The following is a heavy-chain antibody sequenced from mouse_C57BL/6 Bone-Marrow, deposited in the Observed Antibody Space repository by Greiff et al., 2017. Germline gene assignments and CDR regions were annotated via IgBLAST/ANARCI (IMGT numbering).Heavy chain of an antibody. CDR2: IDPENGDT. J-gene: IGHJ2*01. D-gene: IGHD5-1*01. CDR3: AISRTILSDFDY. CDR1: GFNIKDYY. V-gene: IGHV14-1*01. Sequence: VQLQQSGAELVRPGASVKLSCTASGFNIKDYYMHWVKQRPEQSLEWIGKIDPENGDTEYAPKFQGKATITVETSSNTAYLQLSSLTSEDSAVYYCAISRTILSDFDYWGQGTTLTVSS.